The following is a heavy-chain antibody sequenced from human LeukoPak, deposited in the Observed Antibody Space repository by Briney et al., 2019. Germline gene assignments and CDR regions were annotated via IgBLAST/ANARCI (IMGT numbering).Heavy chain of an antibody. CDR1: GYTFTSYY. J-gene: IGHJ4*02. V-gene: IGHV1-69*13. CDR2: IIPIFGTA. D-gene: IGHD5-12*01. Sequence: SVKVSCKASGYTFTSYYMHWVRQAPGQGLEWMGGIIPIFGTANYAQKFQGRVTITADESTSTAYMELSSLRSEDTAVYYCARGAGYPYYFDYWGQGTLVTVSS. CDR3: ARGAGYPYYFDY.